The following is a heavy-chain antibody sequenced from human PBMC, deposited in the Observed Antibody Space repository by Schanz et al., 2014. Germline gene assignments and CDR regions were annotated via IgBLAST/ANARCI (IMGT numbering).Heavy chain of an antibody. V-gene: IGHV3-30*03. J-gene: IGHJ6*02. Sequence: VQLVESGGGLAQPGGSLRLSCAASGITFSGYSMNWVRQAPGKGLEWVAVMSYDGSNKYYADSVKGRFTISRDTPKNTLYLQINSLRDEDTAVYYCARARGWGAPYYYGMDAWGQGTTVTVSS. CDR2: MSYDGSNK. D-gene: IGHD3-16*01. CDR3: ARARGWGAPYYYGMDA. CDR1: GITFSGYS.